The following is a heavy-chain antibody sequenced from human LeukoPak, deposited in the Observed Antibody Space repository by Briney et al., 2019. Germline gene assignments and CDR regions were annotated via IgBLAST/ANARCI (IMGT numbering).Heavy chain of an antibody. CDR3: ARVKYFGNWFDP. D-gene: IGHD2/OR15-2a*01. V-gene: IGHV1-8*03. Sequence: ASVKVSCKASGYTFTSYDINWVRQATGQGLEWMGWMNPNSGNAGYAQNFQGRVTITRNTSISTAYMELSSLRSEDTAVYYCARVKYFGNWFDPWGQGTLVTASS. J-gene: IGHJ5*02. CDR1: GYTFTSYD. CDR2: MNPNSGNA.